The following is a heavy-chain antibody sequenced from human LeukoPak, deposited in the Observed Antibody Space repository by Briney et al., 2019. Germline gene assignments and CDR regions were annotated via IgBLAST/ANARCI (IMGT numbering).Heavy chain of an antibody. Sequence: PSETLSLTCTVAGGSISTSSYYWGWTRQPPGKGLEWIGSIYYSGSTYYSPSLQSRVTISVDMSKNQFSLRLSSVTAADTAVYYCARQPSLSYCSGGTCWFDTWGQGTLVTVSS. CDR2: IYYSGST. J-gene: IGHJ5*02. D-gene: IGHD2-15*01. V-gene: IGHV4-39*01. CDR1: GGSISTSSYY. CDR3: ARQPSLSYCSGGTCWFDT.